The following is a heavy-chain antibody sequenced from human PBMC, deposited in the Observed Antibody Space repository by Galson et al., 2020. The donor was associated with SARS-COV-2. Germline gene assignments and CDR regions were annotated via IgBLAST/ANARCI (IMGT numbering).Heavy chain of an antibody. CDR1: GGTFSSYA. CDR3: ARGGYSSSWTYYYYYYMDV. Sequence: SVRVSCKASGGTFSSYAISWVRQAPGQGLEWMGGIIPIFGTANYAQKFQGRVTITADESTSTAYMELRSLRSEDTAGYYCARGGYSSSWTYYYYYYMDVWGKGTTVTVSS. J-gene: IGHJ6*03. D-gene: IGHD6-13*01. CDR2: IIPIFGTA. V-gene: IGHV1-69*13.